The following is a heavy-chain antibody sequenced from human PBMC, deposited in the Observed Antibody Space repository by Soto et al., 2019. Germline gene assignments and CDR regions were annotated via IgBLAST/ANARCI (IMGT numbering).Heavy chain of an antibody. D-gene: IGHD3-22*01. CDR2: IDPSDSQT. Sequence: PVEPLTNSWKGSEYSFAGYWVTWIRQKHEQVLDWMGRIDPSDSQTYYSPSFRGHVTISVTKSITTVFLQWSSLRASDTAMYYCARQIYDSDTGPNFQYYFDSWGQGTPVTGSS. CDR1: EYSFAGYW. CDR3: ARQIYDSDTGPNFQYYFDS. J-gene: IGHJ4*02. V-gene: IGHV5-10-1*01.